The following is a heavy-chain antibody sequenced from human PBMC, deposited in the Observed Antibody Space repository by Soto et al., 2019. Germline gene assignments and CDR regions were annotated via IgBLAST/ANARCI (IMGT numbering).Heavy chain of an antibody. V-gene: IGHV4-31*03. CDR3: ARAEAVGHPVGPDY. Sequence: QVQLQESGPGLVKPSQTLSLTCPVSGGSISSGDYYWNWIRQHPGKGLEWIGYIYHRGSTKYNPSLKNRVTRAVDTSKNQISLKLSARSAADTAVYYCARAEAVGHPVGPDYWGQGTLVTVSS. CDR2: IYHRGST. D-gene: IGHD6-13*01. J-gene: IGHJ4*02. CDR1: GGSISSGDYY.